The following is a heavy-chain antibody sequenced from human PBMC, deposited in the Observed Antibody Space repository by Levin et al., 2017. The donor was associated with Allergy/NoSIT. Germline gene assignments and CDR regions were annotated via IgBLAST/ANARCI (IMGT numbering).Heavy chain of an antibody. CDR1: GFTFSSYG. Sequence: GGSLRLSCAASGFTFSSYGMHWVRQAPGKGLEWVAVIWYDGSNKYYADSVKGRFTISRDNSKNTLYLQMNSLRAEDTAVYYCARDPAYSGYEDYGMDVWGQGTTVTVSS. CDR3: ARDPAYSGYEDYGMDV. CDR2: IWYDGSNK. V-gene: IGHV3-33*01. J-gene: IGHJ6*02. D-gene: IGHD5-12*01.